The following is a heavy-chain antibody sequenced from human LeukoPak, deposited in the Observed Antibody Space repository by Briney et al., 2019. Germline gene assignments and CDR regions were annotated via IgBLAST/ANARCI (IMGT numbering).Heavy chain of an antibody. CDR2: IYYSGNT. D-gene: IGHD1-14*01. CDR1: GGSISSYY. Sequence: SETLSLTCPVSGGSISSYYWSWLRQPPGKGLEWIGYIYYSGNTNYNPSLKSRVTISVDTSKNQFSLKLSSVTAADTAVYYCARRKGFYFEDWGQGTLVTVAS. J-gene: IGHJ4*02. CDR3: ARRKGFYFED. V-gene: IGHV4-59*01.